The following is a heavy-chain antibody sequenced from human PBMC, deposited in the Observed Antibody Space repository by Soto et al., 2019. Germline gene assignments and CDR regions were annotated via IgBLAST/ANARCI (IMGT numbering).Heavy chain of an antibody. CDR2: INHSGST. CDR1: GGSFSGYY. D-gene: IGHD3-10*01. Sequence: SETLSLTCAVYGGSFSGYYWSWIRQPPGKGLEWIGEINHSGSTNYNPSLKSRVTISVDTSKNQFSLKLSSVTAADTAVYYCAREPPMGNGMDVWGQGTTVTVSS. J-gene: IGHJ6*02. V-gene: IGHV4-34*01. CDR3: AREPPMGNGMDV.